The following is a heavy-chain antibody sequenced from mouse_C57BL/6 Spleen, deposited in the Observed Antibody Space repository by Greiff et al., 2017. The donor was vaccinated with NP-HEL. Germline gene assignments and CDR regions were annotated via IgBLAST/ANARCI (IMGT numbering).Heavy chain of an antibody. V-gene: IGHV1-82*01. CDR3: ARWDEYFDV. CDR2: IYPGDGDT. CDR1: GYAFSSSW. Sequence: VQLQQSGPELVKPGASVKISCKASGYAFSSSWMNWVKQRPGKGLEWIGRIYPGDGDTNYNGKFKGKATLTADKSSSTAYMQLSSLTSEDSAVYFCARWDEYFDVWGTGTTVTVSS. J-gene: IGHJ1*03. D-gene: IGHD4-1*01.